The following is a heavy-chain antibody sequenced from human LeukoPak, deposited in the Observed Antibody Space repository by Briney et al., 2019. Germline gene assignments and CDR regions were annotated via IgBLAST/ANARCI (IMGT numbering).Heavy chain of an antibody. V-gene: IGHV1-69*04. CDR3: ARDTPNYYASGGPYYFDY. D-gene: IGHD3-22*01. CDR2: SIPILGIA. J-gene: IGHJ4*02. Sequence: SVKVSCKASGGTFSSSAISWVRQAPGQGLEWMGRSIPILGIANYARKFQGRVTITADKSTSTAYMELSSLRSADTAVYYCARDTPNYYASGGPYYFDYCGQGTLVTVSS. CDR1: GGTFSSSA.